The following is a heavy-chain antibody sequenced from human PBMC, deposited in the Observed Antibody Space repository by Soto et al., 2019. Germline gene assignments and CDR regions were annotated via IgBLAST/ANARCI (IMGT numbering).Heavy chain of an antibody. Sequence: SETLSLTCAVYGGSFSGYYWSWVRQPPGKGLEWIGEINHSGSTNYNPSLKSRVTISVDTSKNQFSLKLSSVTAADTAVYYCARGQSMITFGGVILSDAFDIWGQGTMVTVSS. CDR1: GGSFSGYY. D-gene: IGHD3-16*01. V-gene: IGHV4-34*01. CDR3: ARGQSMITFGGVILSDAFDI. CDR2: INHSGST. J-gene: IGHJ3*02.